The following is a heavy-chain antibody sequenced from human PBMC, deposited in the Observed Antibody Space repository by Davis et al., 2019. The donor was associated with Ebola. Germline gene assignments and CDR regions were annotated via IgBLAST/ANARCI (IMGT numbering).Heavy chain of an antibody. Sequence: AAVKVSCKASGYTFTSYGISWVRQAPGQGLEWMGWINPNSGGTNYAQKFQGWVTMTRDTSISTAYMELSRLRSDDTAVYYCARGSSWYHTSPRAINWFDPWGQGTLVTVSS. D-gene: IGHD6-13*01. J-gene: IGHJ5*02. CDR1: GYTFTSYG. V-gene: IGHV1-2*04. CDR3: ARGSSWYHTSPRAINWFDP. CDR2: INPNSGGT.